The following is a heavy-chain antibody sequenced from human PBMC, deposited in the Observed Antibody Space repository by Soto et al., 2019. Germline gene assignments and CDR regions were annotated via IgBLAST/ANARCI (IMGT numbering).Heavy chain of an antibody. CDR1: VCTFGIHC. CDR2: IDTDGSRT. CDR3: VKGYGGIEG. Sequence: PGGSXRLSWSSSVCTFGIHCMHLVRQAPGKGLVWVSRIDTDGSRTNYADSVNGRFTMSRDNAKNTAFLQMNSLRAEDTAVYYCVKGYGGIEGCGQGTLV. V-gene: IGHV3-74*01. J-gene: IGHJ4*02. D-gene: IGHD2-15*01.